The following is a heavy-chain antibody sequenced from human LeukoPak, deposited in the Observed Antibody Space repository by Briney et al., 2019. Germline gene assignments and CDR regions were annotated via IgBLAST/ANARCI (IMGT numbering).Heavy chain of an antibody. J-gene: IGHJ4*02. CDR2: IYYSGNT. V-gene: IGHV4-59*01. Sequence: PSETLSLTCAVYGGSFSGYYWSWIRQPPGKGLEWIGYIYYSGNTNYNPSLKSRVTISVDTSKNHFSLRLSSVTAAGTAVYYCARVTGYMVEDYFDYWGQGTLVTVSS. CDR3: ARVTGYMVEDYFDY. D-gene: IGHD6-13*01. CDR1: GGSFSGYY.